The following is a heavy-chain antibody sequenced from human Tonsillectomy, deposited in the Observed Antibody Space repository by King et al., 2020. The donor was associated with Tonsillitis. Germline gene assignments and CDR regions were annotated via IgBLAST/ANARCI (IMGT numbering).Heavy chain of an antibody. CDR3: VKDQVWAVPHWFDP. CDR2: IRNDGSRE. Sequence: VQLVESGGGIVHPGGSLRLSCAVSGFTMSSYGMDWVRQAPGKGLEWVAFIRNDGSREYYGDSVKGRFTISRDNSKNTLYLQMNSLRPDDTAVYYCVKDQVWAVPHWFDPWGQGTLVIVSS. D-gene: IGHD1-26*01. CDR1: GFTMSSYG. J-gene: IGHJ5*02. V-gene: IGHV3-30*02.